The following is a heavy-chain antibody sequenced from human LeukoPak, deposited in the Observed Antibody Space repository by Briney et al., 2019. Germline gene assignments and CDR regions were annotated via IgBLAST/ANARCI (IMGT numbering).Heavy chain of an antibody. CDR2: IYSGDSDT. J-gene: IGHJ3*02. V-gene: IGHV5-51*01. CDR3: ARAKDRATYYYDSSGYPEAFDI. D-gene: IGHD3-22*01. CDR1: GYSFTSYW. Sequence: GESLKISCKGSGYSFTSYWFGWVRRMPGKGLEWRGIIYSGDSDTRYSPSFQGQVTLSADKSISTAYLQWSSLKASDTAMYYCARAKDRATYYYDSSGYPEAFDIWGQGTMVTVSS.